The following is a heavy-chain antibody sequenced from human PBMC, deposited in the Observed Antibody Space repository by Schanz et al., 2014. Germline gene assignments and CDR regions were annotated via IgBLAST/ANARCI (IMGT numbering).Heavy chain of an antibody. D-gene: IGHD5-18*01. CDR2: VSSRSDEI. J-gene: IGHJ4*02. V-gene: IGHV3-23*05. Sequence: EVQLLESGGGLVQPGGSLRLSCATSGFTFSSYAMNWVRQAPGKGLEWVAAVSSRSDEIKYADSVRGRFTISRDNSRSTMYLQMNNLRAEDAAVYYCVRVSFADPRLYRGMDRDIDYWGQGTLVTASS. CDR3: VRVSFADPRLYRGMDRDIDY. CDR1: GFTFSSYA.